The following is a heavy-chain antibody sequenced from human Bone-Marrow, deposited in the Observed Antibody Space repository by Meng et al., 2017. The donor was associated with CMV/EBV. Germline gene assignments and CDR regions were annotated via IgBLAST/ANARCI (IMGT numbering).Heavy chain of an antibody. CDR3: ARGGSIAAAGYYFDY. Sequence: SETLSLTCTASGGSISSSSYYWGWIRQPPGKGLEWIGSIYYSGSTYYNPSLKSRVTISVDTSKNQFSLKLSSVTAADTAVYYCARGGSIAAAGYYFDYWGQGTLVTVSS. CDR1: GGSISSSSYY. CDR2: IYYSGST. D-gene: IGHD6-13*01. V-gene: IGHV4-39*07. J-gene: IGHJ4*02.